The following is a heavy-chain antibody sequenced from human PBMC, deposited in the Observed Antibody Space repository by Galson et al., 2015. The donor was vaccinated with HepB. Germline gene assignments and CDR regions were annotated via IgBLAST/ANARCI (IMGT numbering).Heavy chain of an antibody. J-gene: IGHJ5*01. D-gene: IGHD2-15*01. V-gene: IGHV5-51*03. CDR1: GYSFVNYW. CDR3: ARGVAASGLSYWLDS. CDR2: IWPRDSNT. Sequence: SGADVKKPGESLQISCETSGYSFVNYWIVWVRQMPGKGLEWMGIIWPRDSNTVYSPSFQGQVTISADKSISTAFLQWRSLKASDTAIYYCARGVAASGLSYWLDSWGQGTLVTVST.